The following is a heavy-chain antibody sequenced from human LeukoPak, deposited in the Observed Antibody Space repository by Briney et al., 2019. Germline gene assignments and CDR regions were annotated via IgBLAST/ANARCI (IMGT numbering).Heavy chain of an antibody. CDR3: AKGRCSGGSCYRGDYYGMDV. CDR2: ISSSSSYI. V-gene: IGHV3-21*04. J-gene: IGHJ6*02. D-gene: IGHD2-15*01. Sequence: GGSLRFSCAASGFTFSSYSMNWVRQAPGKGLEWVSSISSSSSYIYHADSVKGRFTISRDNSKNTLYLQMNSLGAEDTAVYYCAKGRCSGGSCYRGDYYGMDVWGQGTTVTVSS. CDR1: GFTFSSYS.